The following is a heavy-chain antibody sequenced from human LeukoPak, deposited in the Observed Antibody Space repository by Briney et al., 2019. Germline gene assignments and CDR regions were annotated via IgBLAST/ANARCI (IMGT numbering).Heavy chain of an antibody. J-gene: IGHJ3*02. V-gene: IGHV3-30-3*01. CDR2: ISYDGSNK. Sequence: GGSLRLSCAASGFTFSSYAMHWVRQAPGKGLEWVAVISYDGSNKYYADSVKGRFTISRDNSKNTLYLQMNSLRAEDTAVYYCARDQRYFDWSGAFDIWGQGTMVTVSS. CDR1: GFTFSSYA. D-gene: IGHD3-9*01. CDR3: ARDQRYFDWSGAFDI.